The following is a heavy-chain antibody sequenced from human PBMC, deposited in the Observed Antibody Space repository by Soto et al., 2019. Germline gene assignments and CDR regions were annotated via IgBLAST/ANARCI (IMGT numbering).Heavy chain of an antibody. CDR1: GYTYISYS. D-gene: IGHD6-19*01. CDR3: AREKWGSGSRWLDP. V-gene: IGHV1-3*01. CDR2: INVGNGNT. Sequence: GESLKISCKASGYTYISYSMHWVRQAPGQRLEWMGWINVGNGNTKYSQNFQGRVTINPDTSASTAYMELSSLTSEDTAVYYCAREKWGSGSRWLDPWGQGTLVTVSS. J-gene: IGHJ5*02.